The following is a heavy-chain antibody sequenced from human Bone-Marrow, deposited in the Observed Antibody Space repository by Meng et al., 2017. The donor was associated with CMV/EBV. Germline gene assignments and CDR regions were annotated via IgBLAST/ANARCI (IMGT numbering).Heavy chain of an antibody. CDR3: ARDPGYCSGGSGYSASGYYYGMDV. V-gene: IGHV1-46*01. Sequence: ASVKVSCKASGYTFTSYYMHWVRQAPGQGLEWMGIINPSGGSTSYAQKFQGRVTMTRDTSTSTVYMELSSLRSEDTAVYYCARDPGYCSGGSGYSASGYYYGMDVWGQGTTVTVSS. D-gene: IGHD2-15*01. CDR2: INPSGGST. CDR1: GYTFTSYY. J-gene: IGHJ6*02.